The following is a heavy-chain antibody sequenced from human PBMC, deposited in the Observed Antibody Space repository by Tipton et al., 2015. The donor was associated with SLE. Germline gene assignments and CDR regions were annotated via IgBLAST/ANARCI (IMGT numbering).Heavy chain of an antibody. J-gene: IGHJ5*02. CDR3: ARELTTMTTGWFDL. CDR2: VSGYNGNT. CDR1: GYTFNNNG. V-gene: IGHV1-18*01. D-gene: IGHD4-17*01. Sequence: QSGAEVKQPGASVKVSCKASGYTFNNNGIIWVRQAPGQGLEWMGWVSGYNGNTNYAQKFQGRVTMTTDTSTSTAYVELRSLRSEDTAVFYCARELTTMTTGWFDLWGQGTQVIVSS.